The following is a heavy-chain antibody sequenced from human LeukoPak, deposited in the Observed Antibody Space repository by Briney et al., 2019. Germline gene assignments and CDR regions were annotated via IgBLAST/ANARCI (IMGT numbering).Heavy chain of an antibody. V-gene: IGHV1-18*01. D-gene: IGHD3-10*01. CDR1: GYTFTSYG. CDR3: AREVGLHYYGSGSSRACDY. Sequence: ASVKVSCKASGYTFTSYGISWVRQAPGQGLEWMGWISAYNGNTNYAQKLQGRVTMTRDMSTSTVYMELSSLRSEDTAVYYCAREVGLHYYGSGSSRACDYWGQGTLVTVSS. CDR2: ISAYNGNT. J-gene: IGHJ4*02.